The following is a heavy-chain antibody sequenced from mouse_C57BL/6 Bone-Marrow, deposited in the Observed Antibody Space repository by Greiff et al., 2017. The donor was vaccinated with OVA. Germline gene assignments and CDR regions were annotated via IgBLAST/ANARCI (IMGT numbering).Heavy chain of an antibody. CDR2: INPYNGGT. D-gene: IGHD1-1*01. CDR1: GYTFTDYY. Sequence: EVQLQQSGPVLVKPGASVKMSCKASGYTFTDYYMNWVKQSHGKSLEWIGVINPYNGGTSYNQKFKGKATLTVDKSSSTAYMELNSLTSEDSAVYYCARGPFTNWFAYWGQGTLVTVSA. V-gene: IGHV1-19*01. CDR3: ARGPFTNWFAY. J-gene: IGHJ3*01.